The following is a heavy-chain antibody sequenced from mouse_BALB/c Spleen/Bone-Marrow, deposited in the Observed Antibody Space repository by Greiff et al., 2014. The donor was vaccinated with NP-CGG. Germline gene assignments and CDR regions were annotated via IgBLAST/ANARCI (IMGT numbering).Heavy chain of an antibody. D-gene: IGHD2-14*01. V-gene: IGHV2-9*02. CDR3: ASYYRYDGAY. CDR2: IWAGGST. Sequence: QVQLQQSGPGLGAPSQSLSITCTVSGFSLTNYGVHWVRQPPGKGLEWLGVIWAGGSTNYNSALMSRLTISKDNSKSQVFLKMSSLQTDDTAMYYCASYYRYDGAYWGQGTLVTVSA. J-gene: IGHJ3*01. CDR1: GFSLTNYG.